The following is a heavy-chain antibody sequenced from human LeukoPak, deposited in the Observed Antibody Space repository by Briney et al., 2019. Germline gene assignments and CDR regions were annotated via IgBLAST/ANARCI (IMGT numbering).Heavy chain of an antibody. CDR2: FFHSGST. J-gene: IGHJ4*02. Sequence: PSETLSLTXTVSGYSISSGYYWGWIRQPPGKGLEWIGSFFHSGSTSFNPSLKSRVTISVDTSKNQFSLKLSSVTAADTAVYYCASLMGSFGDLFVYWGQGTLVTVSS. CDR1: GYSISSGYY. CDR3: ASLMGSFGDLFVY. V-gene: IGHV4-38-2*02. D-gene: IGHD3-10*01.